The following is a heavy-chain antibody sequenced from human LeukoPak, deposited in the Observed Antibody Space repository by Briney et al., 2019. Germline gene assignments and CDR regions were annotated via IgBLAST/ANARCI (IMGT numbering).Heavy chain of an antibody. J-gene: IGHJ5*02. CDR1: GFNFSNYG. D-gene: IGHD3-10*01. Sequence: PGGSLRLSCGASGFNFSNYGMHWVRQAPGKGLEWVALIKYDGSKIYYRDSVKGRFTISRDNSKNTLYLHMSSLRPEDTAVYYCARDLQPFGSGSYVPDWFDPWGQGTLVIVSS. V-gene: IGHV3-30*02. CDR2: IKYDGSKI. CDR3: ARDLQPFGSGSYVPDWFDP.